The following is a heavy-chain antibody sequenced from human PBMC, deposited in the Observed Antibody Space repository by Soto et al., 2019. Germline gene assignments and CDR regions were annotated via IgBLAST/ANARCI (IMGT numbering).Heavy chain of an antibody. Sequence: PSETLSLTCTVSGGSISSSSYYWGWIRQHPGKGLEWIGYIYYSGSTYYNPSLKSRVTISVDTSKNQFSLKLSSVTAADTAVYYCARYRMGAGDYYYYYGMDVWGQGTTVTVSS. CDR2: IYYSGST. V-gene: IGHV4-31*03. CDR1: GGSISSSSYY. CDR3: ARYRMGAGDYYYYYGMDV. D-gene: IGHD1-26*01. J-gene: IGHJ6*02.